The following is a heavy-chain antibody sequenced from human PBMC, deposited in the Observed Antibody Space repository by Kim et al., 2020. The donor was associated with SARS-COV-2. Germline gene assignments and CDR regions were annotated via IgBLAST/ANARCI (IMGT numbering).Heavy chain of an antibody. Sequence: GGSLRLSCTASGFTFADYNMHWLRQVPGKGLEWVSIFFSDGTTTRYADSVRGRFTISRDNSKNSLYLQMNSLTTEDTALYYCAKERPGAHYGFENWGQGTLVTVSS. V-gene: IGHV3-43*01. CDR2: FFSDGTTT. CDR1: GFTFADYN. CDR3: AKERPGAHYGFEN. J-gene: IGHJ4*02. D-gene: IGHD4-17*01.